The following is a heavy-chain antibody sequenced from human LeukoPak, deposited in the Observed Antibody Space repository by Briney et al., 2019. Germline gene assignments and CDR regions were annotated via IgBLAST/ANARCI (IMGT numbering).Heavy chain of an antibody. D-gene: IGHD1-26*01. V-gene: IGHV3-30-3*01. J-gene: IGHJ4*02. CDR1: GFTFSSYA. Sequence: GGSLRLSCAASGFTFSSYAMHWVRQAPGKGLEWVAVISYDGSNKYYADSVKGRFTISRDNSKNTLYLQMNSLKTEDTAVYYCTTGGFVRGSLTPLFDYWGQGTLVTVSS. CDR2: ISYDGSNK. CDR3: TTGGFVRGSLTPLFDY.